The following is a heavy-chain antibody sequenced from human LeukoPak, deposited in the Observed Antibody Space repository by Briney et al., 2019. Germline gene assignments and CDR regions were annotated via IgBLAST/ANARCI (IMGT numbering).Heavy chain of an antibody. CDR2: IYYSGST. CDR1: GGSISSSSYY. V-gene: IGHV4-39*01. J-gene: IGHJ4*02. Sequence: SETLSLTCTVSGGSISSSSYYWGWIRQPPGKGLEWIGSIYYSGSTYYNPSLKSRVTISVDTSKNQFSLKLSSVTAADTAVYYCARGGARGYCTNGVCYLPRAYCSGGSCPLFDYWGQGTLVTVSS. D-gene: IGHD2-8*01. CDR3: ARGGARGYCTNGVCYLPRAYCSGGSCPLFDY.